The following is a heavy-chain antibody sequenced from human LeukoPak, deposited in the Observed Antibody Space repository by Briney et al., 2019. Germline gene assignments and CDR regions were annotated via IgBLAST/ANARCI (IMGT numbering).Heavy chain of an antibody. Sequence: GGSLRLCCAASGFTFNTYTMSWVRQAPGKGLKWVSTITTGGPNTYYADSVKGRFTVSRDDSKNTLYLQMNSLRAEDTAVYYCAKDGGLWVSAHWGDSWGRGTLVTVSS. CDR3: AKDGGLWVSAHWGDS. D-gene: IGHD7-27*01. CDR1: GFTFNTYT. CDR2: ITTGGPNT. V-gene: IGHV3-23*01. J-gene: IGHJ4*02.